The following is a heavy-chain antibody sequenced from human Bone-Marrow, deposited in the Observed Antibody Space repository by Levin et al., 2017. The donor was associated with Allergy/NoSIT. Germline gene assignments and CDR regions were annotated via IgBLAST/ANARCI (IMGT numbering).Heavy chain of an antibody. V-gene: IGHV3-9*01. CDR2: ISWNSGSI. CDR1: GFTFDDCA. CDR3: AKDWGGDYYGSGNFDY. D-gene: IGHD3-10*01. Sequence: GGSLRLSCAASGFTFDDCAMHWVRQAPGKGLEWVSGISWNSGSIGYADSVKGRFTISRDNAKNSLFLQMNSLRPEDTALYFCAKDWGGDYYGSGNFDYWGRGTLVTVSS. J-gene: IGHJ4*02.